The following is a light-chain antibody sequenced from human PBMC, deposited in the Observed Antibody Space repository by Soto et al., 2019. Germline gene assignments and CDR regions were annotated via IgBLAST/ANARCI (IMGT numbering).Light chain of an antibody. CDR1: QSVSSN. CDR2: GAS. J-gene: IGKJ1*01. Sequence: EIVMTQSPATLSVSPGERGTLSCRASQSVSSNLAWYQQKPGQAPRLLIYGASTRATGIPATFSGRGSGTEFTLTISSLQSEDFAVYYCQQYNNWPRTFGQGTRWIS. CDR3: QQYNNWPRT. V-gene: IGKV3-15*01.